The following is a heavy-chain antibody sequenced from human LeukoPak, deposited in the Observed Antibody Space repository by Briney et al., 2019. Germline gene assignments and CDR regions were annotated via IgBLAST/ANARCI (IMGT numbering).Heavy chain of an antibody. Sequence: GGSLRLSRAASGFTFSNYAMSWVRQAPGKGLEWVSLISESGGRTYYADSVKGRLTISRDNFKNTVYLQMNSLRAEDTAVYYCAKVRDSSWYYGFDYWGQGTLVTVSS. J-gene: IGHJ4*02. CDR3: AKVRDSSWYYGFDY. CDR1: GFTFSNYA. V-gene: IGHV3-23*01. D-gene: IGHD6-13*01. CDR2: ISESGGRT.